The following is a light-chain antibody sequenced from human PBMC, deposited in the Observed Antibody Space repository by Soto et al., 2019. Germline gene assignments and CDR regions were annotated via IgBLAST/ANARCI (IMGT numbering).Light chain of an antibody. CDR1: QSVSSN. V-gene: IGKV3-15*01. CDR3: QQYNNWPPET. Sequence: EIVMTQSPATLSVSPGERATLSCRASQSVSSNLAWYQQKPGQAPRLLIYGASTRATGIPATFSGSGSGTEFTLTISSLQSEDFAVYYSQQYNNWPPETFGQGTKVAIK. CDR2: GAS. J-gene: IGKJ1*01.